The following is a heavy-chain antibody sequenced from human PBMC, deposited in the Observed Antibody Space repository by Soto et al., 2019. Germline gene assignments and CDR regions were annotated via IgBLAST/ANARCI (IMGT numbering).Heavy chain of an antibody. CDR3: ARGWLQFSY. V-gene: IGHV4-59*01. CDR2: IYYSGST. CDR1: GGSISSYY. J-gene: IGHJ4*02. Sequence: SETLSLTCTVSGGSISSYYWSWIRQPPGKGLEWIGYIYYSGSTNYNPSLKSRVTISVDTSKNQFSLKLSSVTAADTAVYYCARGWLQFSYWGQGTLVTVSS. D-gene: IGHD5-12*01.